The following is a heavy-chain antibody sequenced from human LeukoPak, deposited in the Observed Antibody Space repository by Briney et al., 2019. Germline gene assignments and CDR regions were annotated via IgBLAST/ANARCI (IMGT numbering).Heavy chain of an antibody. CDR2: INPNSGDT. CDR1: GYTFTGYY. D-gene: IGHD3-10*01. J-gene: IGHJ4*02. V-gene: IGHV1-2*02. Sequence: ASVKVSCKASGYTFTGYYIHWVRQAPGQGLEWMGWINPNSGDTNYAQKFQGRVTMTRDMSITTAYMELSRLRSDDTAVYYCARDSGWFEELLYFDHWGQGTLVTVSS. CDR3: ARDSGWFEELLYFDH.